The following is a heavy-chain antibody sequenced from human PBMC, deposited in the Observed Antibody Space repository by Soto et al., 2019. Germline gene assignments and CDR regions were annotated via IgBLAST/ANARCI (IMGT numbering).Heavy chain of an antibody. Sequence: GGSLRLSCAASGFTFSSYAMSWVRQAPGKGLERVSAISGSGGSTYYADSVKGRFTISRDNSKNTLYLQMNSLRAEDTAVYYCEKDHTTIFGVVITTFDYWGQGTLLTVSS. CDR2: ISGSGGST. CDR1: GFTFSSYA. CDR3: EKDHTTIFGVVITTFDY. V-gene: IGHV3-23*01. D-gene: IGHD3-3*01. J-gene: IGHJ4*02.